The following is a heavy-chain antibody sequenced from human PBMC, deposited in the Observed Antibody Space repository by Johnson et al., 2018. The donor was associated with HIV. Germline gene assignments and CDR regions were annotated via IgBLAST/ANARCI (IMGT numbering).Heavy chain of an antibody. V-gene: IGHV3-23*04. CDR1: GFPFSSYA. CDR3: AKAPGTGGCGASDI. D-gene: IGHD1-14*01. CDR2: IGGSGAGT. J-gene: IGHJ3*02. Sequence: EMQLVESGGGLVQPGGSLRLSCAASGFPFSSYALTWVRQAPGRGLGWVSTIGGSGAGTFYAASVRGGFTVSRDTSKDTLYLQMNSLRAEDTALYYCAKAPGTGGCGASDIWGRGTMVTVSS.